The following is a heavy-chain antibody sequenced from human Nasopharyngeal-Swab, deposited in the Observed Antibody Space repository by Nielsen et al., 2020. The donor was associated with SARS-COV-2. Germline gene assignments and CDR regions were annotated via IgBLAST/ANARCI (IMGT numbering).Heavy chain of an antibody. V-gene: IGHV4-39*01. Sequence: WIRQPPGKGLEWIGNIYYSGSTYYSPSLKSRVTISVDTSKNQFSLKLSSVTAADTAVYYCASRLWSAYYVDYWGQGTLVTVSS. CDR3: ASRLWSAYYVDY. CDR2: IYYSGST. J-gene: IGHJ4*02. D-gene: IGHD3-3*01.